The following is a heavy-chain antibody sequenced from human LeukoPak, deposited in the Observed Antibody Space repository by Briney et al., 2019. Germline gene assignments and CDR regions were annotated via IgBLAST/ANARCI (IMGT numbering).Heavy chain of an antibody. CDR1: GFTFSRYW. CDR2: IKQDGSDK. J-gene: IGHJ4*02. CDR3: AKGVLLWFGEQYYFDY. Sequence: PGGSLSLSYAASGFTFSRYWMSWVRQAPGKGLEWVAKIKQDGSDKYYVASVKGRFTISRDNAKNSLYLQMNSLRAEDTALCYCAKGVLLWFGEQYYFDYWGQGTLVTVSS. D-gene: IGHD3-10*01. V-gene: IGHV3-7*03.